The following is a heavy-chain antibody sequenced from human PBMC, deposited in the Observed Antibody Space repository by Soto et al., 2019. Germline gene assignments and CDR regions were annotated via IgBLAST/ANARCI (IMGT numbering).Heavy chain of an antibody. CDR2: IYPGDSDI. J-gene: IGHJ4*02. V-gene: IGHV5-51*01. CDR1: GYNFTTHW. Sequence: GESLKIFCQASGYNFTTHWIAWVRQMPGKGLEWMGIIYPGDSDIRYSPSFQGQVTLSADKSINTAYLQWSSLKASDTAIYYCARHDDFWSGFSHYFDYWGQGTLVTVSS. D-gene: IGHD3-3*01. CDR3: ARHDDFWSGFSHYFDY.